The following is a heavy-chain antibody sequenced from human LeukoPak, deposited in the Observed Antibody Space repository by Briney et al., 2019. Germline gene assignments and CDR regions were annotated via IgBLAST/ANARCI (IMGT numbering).Heavy chain of an antibody. V-gene: IGHV3-7*03. CDR1: GFSFSNYA. J-gene: IGHJ6*04. CDR3: ARDFGLRCSGGTCYSVYYYGMDV. CDR2: IKQGGSEK. D-gene: IGHD2-15*01. Sequence: GGSLRLSCTASGFSFSNYAMYWVRQAPGKGLEWVANIKQGGSEKYYVDSVKGRFTISRDNAKNSLYLQMNSLRAEDTAVYYCARDFGLRCSGGTCYSVYYYGMDVWGKGTTVTVSS.